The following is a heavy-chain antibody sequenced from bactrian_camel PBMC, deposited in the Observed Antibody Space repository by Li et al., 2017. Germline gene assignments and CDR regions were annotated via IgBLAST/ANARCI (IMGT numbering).Heavy chain of an antibody. CDR3: AASFVPISSAGYCYTLDY. Sequence: QLVESGGGSVQAGGSLRLSCTASGYTYSTYCMGWFRHGPGQEGVAYIDSQGTSTYADAVKGRFSISKDYAENTLYLQMNSLKPEDTAMYYCAASFVPISSAGYCYTLDYWGQGTQVTVS. J-gene: IGHJ4*01. CDR1: GYTYSTYC. V-gene: IGHV3S9*01. D-gene: IGHD2*01. CDR2: IDSQGTS.